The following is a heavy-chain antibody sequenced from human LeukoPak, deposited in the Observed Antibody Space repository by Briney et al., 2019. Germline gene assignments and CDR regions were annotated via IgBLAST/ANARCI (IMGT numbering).Heavy chain of an antibody. Sequence: PGGSLRLSCAASGFTFSDYYMSWIRQAPGKGLEWVSYISSSGSTIYYADSVKGRFTISRDNAKNSLYPQMNSLRAEDTAVYYCARSDGDGYNEYFDYWGQGTLVTVSS. V-gene: IGHV3-11*01. J-gene: IGHJ4*02. CDR2: ISSSGSTI. D-gene: IGHD5-24*01. CDR1: GFTFSDYY. CDR3: ARSDGDGYNEYFDY.